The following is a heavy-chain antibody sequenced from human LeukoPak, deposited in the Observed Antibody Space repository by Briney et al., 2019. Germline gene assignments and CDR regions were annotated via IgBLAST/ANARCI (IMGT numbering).Heavy chain of an antibody. Sequence: GGSLRLSCAASGFTFSTYWMTWVRKAPGKGLEWVASINQDGSGKFYVDSVKGRFTISRDNAQKSLYLEMNSLRAEDTAFYYCARAVTSTEGYWGQGTLVTVSS. V-gene: IGHV3-7*03. D-gene: IGHD4-17*01. J-gene: IGHJ4*02. CDR3: ARAVTSTEGY. CDR2: INQDGSGK. CDR1: GFTFSTYW.